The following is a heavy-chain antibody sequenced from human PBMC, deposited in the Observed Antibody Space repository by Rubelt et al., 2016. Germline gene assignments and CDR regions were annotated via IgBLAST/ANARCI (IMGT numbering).Heavy chain of an antibody. Sequence: GKGLEWIGSIYYSGSTYYNPSLKSRVTISVDTSKNQFSLKLSSVTAADTAVYYCARDLAYCGGDCPKSPKTSQYFQHWGQGTLVTVSS. J-gene: IGHJ1*01. CDR3: ARDLAYCGGDCPKSPKTSQYFQH. CDR2: IYYSGST. V-gene: IGHV4-39*07. D-gene: IGHD2-21*02.